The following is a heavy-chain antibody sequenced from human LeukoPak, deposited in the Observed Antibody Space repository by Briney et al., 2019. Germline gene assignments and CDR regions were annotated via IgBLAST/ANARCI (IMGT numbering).Heavy chain of an antibody. D-gene: IGHD3-16*01. CDR1: GFTFSSYG. CDR2: IRYDGSDK. Sequence: GGSLRLSCAASGFTFSSYGMHWVRQAPGKGLEWVAFIRYDGSDKYYADSVKGRFTISRDNSKNTLYLQMNSLRAEDTAVYYCAKDLARRTDYWGQGTLVTVSS. CDR3: AKDLARRTDY. J-gene: IGHJ4*02. V-gene: IGHV3-30*02.